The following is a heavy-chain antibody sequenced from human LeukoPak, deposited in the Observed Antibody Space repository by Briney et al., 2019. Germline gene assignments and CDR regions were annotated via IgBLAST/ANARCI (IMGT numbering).Heavy chain of an antibody. CDR1: GFTFSVYS. V-gene: IGHV3-23*01. CDR2: ISGSDGTT. Sequence: QTGGSLRLSCAASGFTFSVYSMSWVGQAPGKGLEWVSTISGSDGTTYYADSVKGRFTISRDNSKNTLYLQMSSLRAEDTAVYYCAKENTIFGVVTRFDYWGQGTLLAVSS. J-gene: IGHJ4*02. D-gene: IGHD3-3*01. CDR3: AKENTIFGVVTRFDY.